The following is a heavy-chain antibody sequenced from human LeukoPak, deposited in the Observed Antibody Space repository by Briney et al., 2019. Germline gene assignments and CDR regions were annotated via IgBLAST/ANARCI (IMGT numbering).Heavy chain of an antibody. CDR1: GFTFSSYA. CDR2: ISGSGGGT. D-gene: IGHD6-13*01. J-gene: IGHJ4*02. Sequence: GGSLRLSCAASGFTFSSYAISWVRQAPGKGLEWVSTISGSGGGTFYADSVKGRFTISRDNSKNTLYLQMNSLRAEDTAVYYCAKGVSSSWTFDYWGQGTLVTVSS. V-gene: IGHV3-23*01. CDR3: AKGVSSSWTFDY.